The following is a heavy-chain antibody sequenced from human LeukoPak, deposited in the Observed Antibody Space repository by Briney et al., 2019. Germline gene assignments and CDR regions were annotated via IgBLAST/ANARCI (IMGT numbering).Heavy chain of an antibody. D-gene: IGHD3-10*01. V-gene: IGHV4-39*01. CDR1: GGSISSSSYY. J-gene: IGHJ4*02. CDR2: IYYSGST. CDR3: ARLTFLMVRGVNLPPYFDY. Sequence: SETLSLTCTVSGGSISSSSYYWGWIRQPPGKGLEWIGSIYYSGSTYYNPSLKSRVTISVDTSKNQFSLKLSSVTAADTAVYYCARLTFLMVRGVNLPPYFDYWGQGTLVTVSS.